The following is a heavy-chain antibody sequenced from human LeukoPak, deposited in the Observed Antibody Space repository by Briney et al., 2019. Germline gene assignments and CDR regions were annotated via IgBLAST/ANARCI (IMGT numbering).Heavy chain of an antibody. CDR1: GGSISTYY. V-gene: IGHV4-59*08. Sequence: SETLSLTCTVSGGSISTYYWSWIRQPPGRGLEWIGYIYFTGSTNYNPSLQSRVTISVDTSKNQFSLKLTSVTAADTAVYYCARHCASGTCAFDIWGQGTMVTVSS. CDR2: IYFTGST. D-gene: IGHD6-13*01. J-gene: IGHJ3*02. CDR3: ARHCASGTCAFDI.